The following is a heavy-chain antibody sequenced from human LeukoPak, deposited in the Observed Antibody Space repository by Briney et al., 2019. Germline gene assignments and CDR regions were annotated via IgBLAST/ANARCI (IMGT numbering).Heavy chain of an antibody. J-gene: IGHJ4*02. CDR1: GGSFSGYY. V-gene: IGHV4-34*01. Sequence: SQTLSLTCAVYGGSFSGYYWSWIRQPPGEGLEWIGEINHSGSTNYNPSLKSRVTISVDTSKNQFSLKLSSVTAADTAVYYCARGRKVASDYWGQGTLVTVSS. CDR3: ARGRKVASDY. CDR2: INHSGST. D-gene: IGHD2-15*01.